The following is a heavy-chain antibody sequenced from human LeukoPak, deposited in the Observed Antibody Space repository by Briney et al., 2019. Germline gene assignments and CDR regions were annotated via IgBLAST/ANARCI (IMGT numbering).Heavy chain of an antibody. Sequence: GGSLRLSCAASGFTFSSYGMHWVRQAPGKGLEWVAFIRYDGSNKYYADSVKGRFTISRDDSKNTLYLQMNSLRAEDTAVYYCAKGEITIFGVGSPTYWGQGTLVTVSS. CDR3: AKGEITIFGVGSPTY. V-gene: IGHV3-30*02. CDR1: GFTFSSYG. CDR2: IRYDGSNK. J-gene: IGHJ4*02. D-gene: IGHD3-3*01.